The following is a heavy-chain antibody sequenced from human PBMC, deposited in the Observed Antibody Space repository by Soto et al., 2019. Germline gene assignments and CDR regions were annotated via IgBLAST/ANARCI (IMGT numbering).Heavy chain of an antibody. CDR3: ARGGPTGITIFGVVIANWFDP. V-gene: IGHV4-30-4*01. Sequence: SETLSLTCTVSGGSISSGDYYWSWIRQPPGKGLEWIGYIYYSGSTYYNPSLKSRVTISVDTSKNQFSLKLSSVTAADTAVYYCARGGPTGITIFGVVIANWFDPWGQGTLVTVSS. D-gene: IGHD3-3*01. CDR2: IYYSGST. CDR1: GGSISSGDYY. J-gene: IGHJ5*02.